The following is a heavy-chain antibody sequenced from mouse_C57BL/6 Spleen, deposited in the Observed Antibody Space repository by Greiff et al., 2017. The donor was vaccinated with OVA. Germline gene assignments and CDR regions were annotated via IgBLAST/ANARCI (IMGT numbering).Heavy chain of an antibody. V-gene: IGHV1-54*01. Sequence: VQLQQSGAELVRPGTSVKVSCKASGYAFTNYLLEWVKQRPGQGLEWIGVINPGSGGTNYNEKFKGKATLTADKSSSTAYMQLSSLTSEDSAVYFCARGDDAAWFAYWGQGTLVTVSA. CDR2: INPGSGGT. CDR3: ARGDDAAWFAY. D-gene: IGHD2-12*01. J-gene: IGHJ3*01. CDR1: GYAFTNYL.